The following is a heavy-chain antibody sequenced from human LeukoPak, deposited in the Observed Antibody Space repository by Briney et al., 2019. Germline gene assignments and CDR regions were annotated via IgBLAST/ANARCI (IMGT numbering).Heavy chain of an antibody. D-gene: IGHD3-22*01. CDR2: IIPIFGTA. CDR3: ARGVHVRVYDSNPHYGHY. V-gene: IGHV1-69*13. CDR1: GYTFTGYD. J-gene: IGHJ4*02. Sequence: SVKVSCKASGYTFTGYDINWVRQAPGQGLEWMGGIIPIFGTANYAQKFQGRVTITADESTSTAYMELSSLRSEDTAVYYCARGVHVRVYDSNPHYGHYWGQGTLVTVSS.